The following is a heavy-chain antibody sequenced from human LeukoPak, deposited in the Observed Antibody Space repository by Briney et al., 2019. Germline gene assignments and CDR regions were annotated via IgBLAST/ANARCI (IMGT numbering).Heavy chain of an antibody. CDR3: AKRGPGTGYYYDDAFDI. J-gene: IGHJ3*02. V-gene: IGHV3-23*01. CDR2: ISHNGDTT. D-gene: IGHD3-22*01. CDR1: GFTFSSYG. Sequence: GGSLRLSCAASGFTFSSYGMHWVRQAPGKGLEWVSVISHNGDTTYYADSVKGRFTISRDNSKNSLYLQMNSLRADDTAVYYCAKRGPGTGYYYDDAFDIWGQGTMVTVSS.